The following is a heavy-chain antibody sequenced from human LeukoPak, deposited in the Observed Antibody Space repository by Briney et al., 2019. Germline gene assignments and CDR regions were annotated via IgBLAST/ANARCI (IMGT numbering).Heavy chain of an antibody. V-gene: IGHV3-49*04. Sequence: PGRSLRLSCTASGFTFCDYAMSWVRQAPGKGLEWVGFIRGKAYGGTTEYAASVKGRFTISRDDSKSIAYLQMNSLKTEDTAVYYCTRGGLVYGDYGGFFDYWGQGTLVTVSS. J-gene: IGHJ4*02. CDR1: GFTFCDYA. CDR2: IRGKAYGGTT. CDR3: TRGGLVYGDYGGFFDY. D-gene: IGHD4-17*01.